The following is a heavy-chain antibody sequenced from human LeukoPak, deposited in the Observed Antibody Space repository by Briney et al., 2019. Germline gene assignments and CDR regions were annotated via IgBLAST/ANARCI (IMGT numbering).Heavy chain of an antibody. CDR2: INWNGGST. V-gene: IGHV3-20*03. Sequence: GGSLRLSYAASGFTFDDYGMSWVRQAPGKGLEWVSGINWNGGSTGYADSVKGRFTISRDNAKNSLYLQMNSLRAEDTALYYCARWLVSVTTEVNYYYYMDVWGKGTTVTVSS. D-gene: IGHD4-23*01. CDR1: GFTFDDYG. J-gene: IGHJ6*03. CDR3: ARWLVSVTTEVNYYYYMDV.